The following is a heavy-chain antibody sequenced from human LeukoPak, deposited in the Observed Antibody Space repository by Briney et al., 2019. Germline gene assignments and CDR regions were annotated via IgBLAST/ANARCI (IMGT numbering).Heavy chain of an antibody. Sequence: PGRSLRLSCAASGFTFSKYGMHWVRQAPGKGLEWEALIRYDGSKKGYADSVKGRFTISRDNSKNTLHLQMNSLRAEDTAVYYCARTGDTERFDYWGQGTLVTVSS. V-gene: IGHV3-33*01. CDR3: ARTGDTERFDY. CDR2: IRYDGSKK. D-gene: IGHD5-18*01. J-gene: IGHJ4*02. CDR1: GFTFSKYG.